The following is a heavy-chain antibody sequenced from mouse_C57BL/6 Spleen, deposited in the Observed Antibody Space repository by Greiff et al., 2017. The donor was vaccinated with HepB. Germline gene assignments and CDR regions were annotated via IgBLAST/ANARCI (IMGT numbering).Heavy chain of an antibody. D-gene: IGHD2-3*01. CDR3: ARDDGYYLYYYAMDY. J-gene: IGHJ4*01. Sequence: VKLMESDAELVKPGASVKISCKVSGYTFTDHTIHWMKQRPEQGLEWIGYIYPRDGSTKYNEKFKGKATLTADKSSSTAYMQLNSLTSEDSAVYFCARDDGYYLYYYAMDYWGQGTSVTVSS. V-gene: IGHV1-78*01. CDR1: GYTFTDHT. CDR2: IYPRDGST.